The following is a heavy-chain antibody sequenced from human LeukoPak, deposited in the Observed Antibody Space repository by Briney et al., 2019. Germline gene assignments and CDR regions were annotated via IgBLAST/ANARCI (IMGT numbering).Heavy chain of an antibody. CDR3: ARAANIIVVVPAAIDY. Sequence: GGSLRLSCAASGFTFSSYAMHWVRQAPGKGPEWVAVISYDGSNKYYADSVKGRFTISRDNSKNTLYLQMNSLRAEDTAVYYCARAANIIVVVPAAIDYWGQGTLVTVSS. CDR1: GFTFSSYA. V-gene: IGHV3-30-3*01. J-gene: IGHJ4*02. D-gene: IGHD2-2*01. CDR2: ISYDGSNK.